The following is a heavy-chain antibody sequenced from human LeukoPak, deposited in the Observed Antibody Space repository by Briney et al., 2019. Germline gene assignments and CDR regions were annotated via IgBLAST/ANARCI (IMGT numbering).Heavy chain of an antibody. Sequence: PPETLSLTCTVSGDSVSSGYWNWFRQPPGKGLEWIGYIYDSGMTDYSPSLKNRLTISLDTSNNQFSLKLSSVTAADTAVYYCAGRGHRYSRDWGQGILVTVSS. CDR3: AGRGHRYSRD. CDR2: IYDSGMT. V-gene: IGHV4-4*09. D-gene: IGHD2-15*01. CDR1: GDSVSSGY. J-gene: IGHJ1*01.